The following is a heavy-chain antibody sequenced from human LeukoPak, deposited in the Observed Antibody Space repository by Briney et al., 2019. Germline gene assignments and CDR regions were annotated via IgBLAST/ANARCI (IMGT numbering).Heavy chain of an antibody. Sequence: ASVKVSCKASGYTFTVYYIHWVRQAPGQGLEWMGWINPNSGDTNYAQKFQGRVTMTRDTSITTAYMELSRLRSDDTAVYYCARAYYYGSGTNDFWGQGTLVTVSS. D-gene: IGHD3-10*01. CDR1: GYTFTVYY. CDR2: INPNSGDT. CDR3: ARAYYYGSGTNDF. V-gene: IGHV1-2*02. J-gene: IGHJ4*02.